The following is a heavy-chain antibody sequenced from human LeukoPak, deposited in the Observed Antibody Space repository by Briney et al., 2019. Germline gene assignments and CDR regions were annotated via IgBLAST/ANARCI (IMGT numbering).Heavy chain of an antibody. J-gene: IGHJ3*02. CDR2: IYYSGST. CDR1: GGSISSYY. V-gene: IGHV4-59*01. CDR3: ARDETRITIFGVVMGAFDI. Sequence: KASETLSLTCTVSGGSISSYYWSWIRQPPGKGLEWIGYIYYSGSTNYNPSLKSRVTISVDTSKNQFSLKLSSVTAADTAVYYCARDETRITIFGVVMGAFDIWGQGTMVTVSS. D-gene: IGHD3-3*01.